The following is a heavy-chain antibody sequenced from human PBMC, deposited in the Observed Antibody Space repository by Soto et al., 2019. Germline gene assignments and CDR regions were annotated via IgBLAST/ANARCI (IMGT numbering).Heavy chain of an antibody. J-gene: IGHJ6*02. CDR3: AREGYFSGWGNYSPPRYYGMDV. CDR1: GYTFSSYG. Sequence: QVQLVQSGAEVKRAGASVKVSCKASGYTFSSYGLSWVRQAPGQGLEWMGWISDYNGNTHYAQKFQGRVIRTTYTSTWTAYLELRRLRSDDTAVSFCAREGYFSGWGNYSPPRYYGMDVWGQGTTVTVSS. CDR2: ISDYNGNT. V-gene: IGHV1-18*01. D-gene: IGHD3-10*01.